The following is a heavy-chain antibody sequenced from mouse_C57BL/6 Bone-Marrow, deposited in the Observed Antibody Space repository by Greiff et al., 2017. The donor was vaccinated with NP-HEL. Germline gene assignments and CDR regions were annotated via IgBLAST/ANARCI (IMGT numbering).Heavy chain of an antibody. CDR2: IRLKSDNYAT. CDR3: TAPLYYDYDGEFAY. Sequence: VKLEESGGGLVQPGGSMKLSCVASGFTFSNYWMNWVRQSPEKGLEWVAQIRLKSDNYATHYAESVKGRFTISRDDSKSSVSLQMNNLRAGDTGIYYCTAPLYYDYDGEFAYWGQGTLVTVSA. D-gene: IGHD2-4*01. J-gene: IGHJ3*01. V-gene: IGHV6-3*01. CDR1: GFTFSNYW.